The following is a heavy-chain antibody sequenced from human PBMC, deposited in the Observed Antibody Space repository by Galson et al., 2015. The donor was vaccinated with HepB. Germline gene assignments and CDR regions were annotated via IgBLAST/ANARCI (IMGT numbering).Heavy chain of an antibody. D-gene: IGHD6-6*01. Sequence: SLRLSCAASGFTFSSYAMHWVRQAPGKGLEWVAVISYDGSNKYYADSVKGRFTISRDNSKNTLYLQMNSLRAEDTAVYYCASEWWKYSSSSPFDYWGQGTLVTVSS. V-gene: IGHV3-30-3*01. CDR2: ISYDGSNK. CDR3: ASEWWKYSSSSPFDY. CDR1: GFTFSSYA. J-gene: IGHJ4*02.